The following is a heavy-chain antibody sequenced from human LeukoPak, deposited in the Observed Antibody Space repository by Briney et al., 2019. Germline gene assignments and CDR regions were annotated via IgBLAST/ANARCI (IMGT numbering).Heavy chain of an antibody. CDR1: GGSFSGYY. Sequence: ETLSLTCAVYGGSFSGYYWSWIRQPPGKGLEWIGEINHSGSTNYNPSLKSRVTISVDTSKNQFSLKLSSVTAADTAVYYCAREGYYDSSGFDYWGQGTLVTVSS. CDR3: AREGYYDSSGFDY. D-gene: IGHD3-22*01. CDR2: INHSGST. J-gene: IGHJ4*02. V-gene: IGHV4-34*01.